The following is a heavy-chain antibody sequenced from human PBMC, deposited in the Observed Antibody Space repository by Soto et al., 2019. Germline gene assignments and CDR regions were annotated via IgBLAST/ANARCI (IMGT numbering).Heavy chain of an antibody. V-gene: IGHV1-8*01. Sequence: ASVKVSCKASGYTFTSYDINWVRQATGQGLEWMGWMNPNSGNTGYAQKFQGRVTMTRNTSISTAYMELSSLRSEDTAVYYCARVRIAASRYYYYGMDVWGQGTTVTVSS. D-gene: IGHD6-6*01. CDR3: ARVRIAASRYYYYGMDV. CDR1: GYTFTSYD. CDR2: MNPNSGNT. J-gene: IGHJ6*02.